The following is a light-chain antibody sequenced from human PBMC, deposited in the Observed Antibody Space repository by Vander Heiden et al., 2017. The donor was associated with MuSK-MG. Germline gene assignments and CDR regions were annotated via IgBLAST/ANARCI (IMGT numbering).Light chain of an antibody. CDR3: QQDGSSHT. Sequence: EIVLTQSPGTLSLSPGERATLSCRASQSVSSSYLAWYQQKPGQAPRLLIYGASSRANGIPDRFSGSGSGTDFTLTISRLEPEDFAVYYWQQDGSSHTFGGGTKVEIK. CDR2: GAS. V-gene: IGKV3-20*01. J-gene: IGKJ4*01. CDR1: QSVSSSY.